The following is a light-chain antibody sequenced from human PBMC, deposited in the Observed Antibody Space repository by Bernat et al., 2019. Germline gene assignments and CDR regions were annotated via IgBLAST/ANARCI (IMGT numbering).Light chain of an antibody. CDR3: CSYAGAYTWV. CDR1: SSDVGGYKH. J-gene: IGLJ3*02. CDR2: DVS. Sequence: QSALTQPRSVSGSPGQSVTISCTGTSSDVGGYKHVSWYQQQAGKAPQLIIYDVSKRPSGVPDRFSGSKSGNTASLTISGLQADDEADFYCCSYAGAYTWVFGGGTSLAVL. V-gene: IGLV2-11*01.